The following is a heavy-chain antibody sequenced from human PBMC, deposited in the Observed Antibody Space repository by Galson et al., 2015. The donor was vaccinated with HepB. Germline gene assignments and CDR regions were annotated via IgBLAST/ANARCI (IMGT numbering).Heavy chain of an antibody. CDR3: ARAGYVRGAWAWFDP. Sequence: SLRLSCAASGFTFGSYSMNWVRQAPGKGLEWVSYISSSSSTIYYADSVKGRFTISRDNAKNSLYLQMNSLRAEDTAVYYCARAGYVRGAWAWFDPWGQGTLVTVSS. D-gene: IGHD3-16*01. J-gene: IGHJ5*02. CDR2: ISSSSSTI. V-gene: IGHV3-48*04. CDR1: GFTFGSYS.